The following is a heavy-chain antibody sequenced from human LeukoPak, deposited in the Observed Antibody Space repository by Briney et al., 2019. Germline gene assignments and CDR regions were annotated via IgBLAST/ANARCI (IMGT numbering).Heavy chain of an antibody. CDR2: ISGSGDGT. Sequence: GGSLRLSCGASGFTFSSYAMSWVRQAPGKGLEWVSGISGSGDGTYHADSVKGRFTIYRDNSKNTLYLQMDSLRAEDTALYYCAKETFPVASIVVVTAADYWGPGTLVTVSS. J-gene: IGHJ4*02. V-gene: IGHV3-23*01. D-gene: IGHD2-21*02. CDR1: GFTFSSYA. CDR3: AKETFPVASIVVVTAADY.